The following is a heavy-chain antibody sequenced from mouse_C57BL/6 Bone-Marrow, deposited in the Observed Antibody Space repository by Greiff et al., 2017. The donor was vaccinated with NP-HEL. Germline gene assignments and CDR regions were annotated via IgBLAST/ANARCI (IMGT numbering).Heavy chain of an antibody. Sequence: VQLKESGPVLVKPGASVKMSCKASGYTFTDYYMNWVKQSHGKSLEWIGVINPYNGGTSYNQKFKGKATLTVDKSSSTAYMELNSLTSEDSAVYYCARDDSYFDYWGQGTTLTVSS. CDR2: INPYNGGT. CDR3: ARDDSYFDY. J-gene: IGHJ2*01. V-gene: IGHV1-19*01. CDR1: GYTFTDYY.